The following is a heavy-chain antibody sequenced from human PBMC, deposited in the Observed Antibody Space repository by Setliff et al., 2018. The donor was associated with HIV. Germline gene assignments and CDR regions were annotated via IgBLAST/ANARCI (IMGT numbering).Heavy chain of an antibody. Sequence: PSETLSLTCNVSGGSINTGGYYWSWIRQHPGKGLERIGYIYHSGTSNYHPSLTGRVTISADTSKNQFPLNLTSVTAADTAVYYCARRGWNGYKAFDYRGQGTLVTVSS. V-gene: IGHV4-61*08. CDR3: ARRGWNGYKAFDY. CDR1: GGSINTGGYY. D-gene: IGHD2-2*02. J-gene: IGHJ4*02. CDR2: IYHSGTS.